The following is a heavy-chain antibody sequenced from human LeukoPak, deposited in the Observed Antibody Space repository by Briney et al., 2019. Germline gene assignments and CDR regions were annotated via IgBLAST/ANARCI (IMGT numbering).Heavy chain of an antibody. V-gene: IGHV3-74*01. CDR2: INSDGSST. CDR3: ARGRDTAMDY. D-gene: IGHD5-18*01. J-gene: IGHJ4*02. Sequence: PGGSLRLSCAASGFXFSSYWIHWVRQAPGKGLVWVSRINSDGSSTSYADSVKGRFTISRDNAKNTLYLQMNSLRAEDTAVYSCARGRDTAMDYWGQGTLVTVSS. CDR1: GFXFSSYW.